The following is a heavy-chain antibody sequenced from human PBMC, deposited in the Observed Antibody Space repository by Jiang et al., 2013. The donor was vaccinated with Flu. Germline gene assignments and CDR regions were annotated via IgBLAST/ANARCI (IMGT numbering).Heavy chain of an antibody. D-gene: IGHD3-22*01. Sequence: SGAEVKKPGASVKVSCKASGYTFTSYGISWVRQAPGQGLEWMGWISAYNGNTNYAQKLQGRVTMTTDTSTSTAYMELRSLRSDDTAVYYCARGYYYDSSGYYTYGMDVWGQGTTVTVSS. V-gene: IGHV1-18*01. CDR2: ISAYNGNT. CDR1: GYTFTSYG. CDR3: ARGYYYDSSGYYTYGMDV. J-gene: IGHJ6*02.